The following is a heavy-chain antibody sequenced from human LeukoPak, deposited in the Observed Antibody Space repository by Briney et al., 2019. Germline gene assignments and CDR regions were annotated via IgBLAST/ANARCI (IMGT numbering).Heavy chain of an antibody. V-gene: IGHV1-18*01. D-gene: IGHD2-2*01. CDR1: GYTFTSYG. J-gene: IGHJ1*01. Sequence: GASVKVSCKASGYTFTSYGISWVRQAPGQGLEWMGWISAYNGNTNYAQKLQGRVTMTTDTSTSTAYMELRSLRSDDTAVYYCARDDLPYCSSTSCYPQHWGQGTLVTVSS. CDR3: ARDDLPYCSSTSCYPQH. CDR2: ISAYNGNT.